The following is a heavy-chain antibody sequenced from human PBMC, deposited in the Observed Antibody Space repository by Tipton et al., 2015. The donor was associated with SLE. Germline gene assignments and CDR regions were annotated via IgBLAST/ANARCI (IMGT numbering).Heavy chain of an antibody. J-gene: IGHJ3*02. D-gene: IGHD1-7*01. CDR1: GGSIRNSYYY. CDR2: IYYSGST. CDR3: ARAGTGTSWVALDI. V-gene: IGHV4-39*07. Sequence: TLSLTCTVSGGSIRNSYYYWGWIRPPPGKGLEWIGSIYYSGSTFYNPSLKSRVFISIDTSKSQFSLKLNSVTAADTAVYYCARAGTGTSWVALDIWGQGTMVPCSS.